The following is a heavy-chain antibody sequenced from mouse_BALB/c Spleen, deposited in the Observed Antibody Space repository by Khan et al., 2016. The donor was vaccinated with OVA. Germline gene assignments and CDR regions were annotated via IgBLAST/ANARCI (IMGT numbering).Heavy chain of an antibody. Sequence: VQLKESGPGLVKPSQSLSLTCTVTGYSITSDYAWNWIRQFPGNKLEWMGYISSSGSTNYNPALKSRISITRDTSKNQFFLQLNSVTTEDTATYYCARDGSRYGYAMDYWGQGTSVTVSS. D-gene: IGHD2-3*01. V-gene: IGHV3-2*02. CDR2: ISSSGST. CDR3: ARDGSRYGYAMDY. CDR1: GYSITSDYA. J-gene: IGHJ4*01.